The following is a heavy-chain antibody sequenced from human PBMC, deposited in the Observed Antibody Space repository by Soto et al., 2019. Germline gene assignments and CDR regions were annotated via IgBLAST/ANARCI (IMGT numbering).Heavy chain of an antibody. CDR1: GFTFSSYG. V-gene: IGHV3-30*18. D-gene: IGHD3-10*01. Sequence: ESGGGVVQPGRSLRLSCAASGFTFSSYGMHWVRQAPGKGLEWVAVISYDGSNKYYADSVKGRFTISRDNSKNTLYLQMNSLRAEDTAVYYCAKDNLWFGEGGSAFDIWGQGTMVTVSS. J-gene: IGHJ3*02. CDR2: ISYDGSNK. CDR3: AKDNLWFGEGGSAFDI.